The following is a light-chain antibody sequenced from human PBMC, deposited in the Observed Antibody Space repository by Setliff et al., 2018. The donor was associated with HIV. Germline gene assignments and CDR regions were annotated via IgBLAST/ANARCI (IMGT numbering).Light chain of an antibody. J-gene: IGLJ1*01. CDR2: EVS. CDR3: SSYAGSNNYV. Sequence: SALTQPPCASGSPGQSVTISCTGTSSDVGAYYSVSWYQQHPGKAPKLIIYEVSKRPSGVPDRFSGSESGNTASLTVSGLQTEDEADYYCSSYAGSNNYVFGTGTKVTVL. V-gene: IGLV2-8*01. CDR1: SSDVGAYYS.